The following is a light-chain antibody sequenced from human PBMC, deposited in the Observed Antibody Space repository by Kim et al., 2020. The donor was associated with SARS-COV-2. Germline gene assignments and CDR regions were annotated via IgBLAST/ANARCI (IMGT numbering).Light chain of an antibody. V-gene: IGLV6-57*03. J-gene: IGLJ3*02. Sequence: TVTISCTRGSGSIASSYVHWYQQRPGSAPSTVIYDDNERPSGVPDRFSGSIDSSSNTASLTISGLRTEDEADYYCQSYDSSKDCVFGGGTQLTVL. CDR1: SGSIASSY. CDR3: QSYDSSKDCV. CDR2: DDN.